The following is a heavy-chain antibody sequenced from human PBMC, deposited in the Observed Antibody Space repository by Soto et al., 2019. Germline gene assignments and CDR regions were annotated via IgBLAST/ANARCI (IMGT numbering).Heavy chain of an antibody. CDR2: VSHIGST. V-gene: IGHV4-30-4*08. Sequence: LTYAVSVGSVSSGDYFWTLIRQSPGKGLEWIGYVSHIGSTYYNPSLKSRAKVSLDTSKNQFSLKLTSVTAADTAVLYCDRVWGSEIYYVKRIDPGVQG. CDR1: VGSVSSGDYF. CDR3: DRVWGSEIYYVKRIDP. D-gene: IGHD3-10*01. J-gene: IGHJ5*02.